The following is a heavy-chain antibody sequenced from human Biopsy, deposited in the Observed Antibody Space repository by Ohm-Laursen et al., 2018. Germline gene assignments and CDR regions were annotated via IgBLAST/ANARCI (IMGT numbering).Heavy chain of an antibody. CDR2: ISHTGYT. CDR3: ARGSNEYGGLYFPH. D-gene: IGHD4-23*01. CDR1: GGSFTGYY. J-gene: IGHJ1*01. Sequence: TLSLTCTVSGGSFTGYYWTWIRQPPGKGLEWIGHISHTGYTSYKPSLKSRVTISLDTSRKHFSLRLTSLAAADTAVYYCARGSNEYGGLYFPHWGQGTLVTVSS. V-gene: IGHV4-59*08.